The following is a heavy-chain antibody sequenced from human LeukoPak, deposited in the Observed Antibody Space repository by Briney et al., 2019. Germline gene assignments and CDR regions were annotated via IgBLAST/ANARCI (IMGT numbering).Heavy chain of an antibody. CDR1: GFTFSPYS. D-gene: IGHD2-15*01. CDR2: ISNNGGYT. J-gene: IGHJ4*02. Sequence: GGSLRLSCAASGFTFSPYSMSWVRQAPGKGLEWVSAISNNGGYTYYADSVQGRFTISRDNSKSTLCLQMNSLRAEDTAAYYCAKQLGYCSDGSCYFPYWGQGTLVTVSS. CDR3: AKQLGYCSDGSCYFPY. V-gene: IGHV3-23*01.